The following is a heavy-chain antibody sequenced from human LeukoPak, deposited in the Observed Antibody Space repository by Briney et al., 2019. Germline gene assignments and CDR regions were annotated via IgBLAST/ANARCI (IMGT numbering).Heavy chain of an antibody. CDR1: GGTFISYA. CDR3: ASPTMVRGVNDAFDI. V-gene: IGHV1-69*13. D-gene: IGHD3-10*01. Sequence: GASVKVSCKASGGTFISYAISWVRQAPGQELEWMGGIIPIFGTANYVQKFQGRVTITADESTSTAYMELSSLRSEDTAVYYCASPTMVRGVNDAFDIWGQGTMVTVSS. CDR2: IIPIFGTA. J-gene: IGHJ3*02.